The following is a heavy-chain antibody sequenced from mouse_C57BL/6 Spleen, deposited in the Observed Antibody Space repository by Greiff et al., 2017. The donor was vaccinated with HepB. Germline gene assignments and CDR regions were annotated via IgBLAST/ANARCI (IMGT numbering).Heavy chain of an antibody. CDR3: ARDYSNYGGYAMDY. CDR1: GYAFSSSW. Sequence: QVQLQQSGPELVKPGASVKISCKASGYAFSSSWMNWVKQRPGKGLEWIGRIYPGDGDTNYNGKFKGKATLTADKSSSTAYMQLSSLTSEDSAVYLCARDYSNYGGYAMDYWGQGTSVTVSS. D-gene: IGHD2-5*01. V-gene: IGHV1-82*01. J-gene: IGHJ4*01. CDR2: IYPGDGDT.